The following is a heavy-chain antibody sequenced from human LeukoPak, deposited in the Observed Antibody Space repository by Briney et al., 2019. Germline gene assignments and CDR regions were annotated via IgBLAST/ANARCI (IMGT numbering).Heavy chain of an antibody. V-gene: IGHV3-30-3*01. J-gene: IGHJ4*02. Sequence: GRSLRLSCAASGFTFSSYAMHWVRQAPGKGLEWVAVISYDGSNKYYADSVKGRFTISRDNSKNTLYLQMNSLRAGDTAVYYCARDFGATAFDYWGQGTLVTVSS. CDR2: ISYDGSNK. CDR3: ARDFGATAFDY. D-gene: IGHD1-26*01. CDR1: GFTFSSYA.